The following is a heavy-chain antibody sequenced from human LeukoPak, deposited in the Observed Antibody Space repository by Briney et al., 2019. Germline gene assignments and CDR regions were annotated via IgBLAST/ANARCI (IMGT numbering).Heavy chain of an antibody. CDR2: MNPNSGNT. D-gene: IGHD6-19*01. CDR3: ARSLIAVAGTGM. V-gene: IGHV1-8*01. CDR1: GYTVTTSD. J-gene: IGHJ4*02. Sequence: ASLKVSCKASGYTVTTSDINWVPQSTGQGLEWMGWMNPNSGNTGYAQKFQGRVTMTRNTSISTAYMELSSMRSEDTAVYYCARSLIAVAGTGMWGQGTLVTVSS.